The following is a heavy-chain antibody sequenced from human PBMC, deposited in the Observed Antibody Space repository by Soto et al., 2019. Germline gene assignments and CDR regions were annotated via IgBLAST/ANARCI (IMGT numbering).Heavy chain of an antibody. D-gene: IGHD3-22*01. J-gene: IGHJ4*02. V-gene: IGHV3-21*01. CDR2: ISSSSYI. CDR1: GFTFSSYS. CDR3: ARALYYYDSSGYYFFDY. Sequence: GGSLRLSCAACGFTFSSYSMNWVRQAPGKGLEWVSSISSSSYIYYADSVKGRFTISRDNAKNSLYLQMNSLRAEDTAVYYCARALYYYDSSGYYFFDYWGQGTLVTVSS.